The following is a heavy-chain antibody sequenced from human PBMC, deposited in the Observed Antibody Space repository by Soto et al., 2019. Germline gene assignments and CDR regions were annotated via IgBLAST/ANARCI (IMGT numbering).Heavy chain of an antibody. Sequence: QVQLVQSGAEVKKPGASVKVSCKASGYTFTSYDINWVRQATGQGLEWMGWMNANSGNTGYAQKFQGRVTMTMNTSITTAYVELSSLRSEDTAVYYCSRTLDGDNVDYWGQGTLVTVSS. CDR2: MNANSGNT. CDR1: GYTFTSYD. J-gene: IGHJ4*02. D-gene: IGHD4-17*01. V-gene: IGHV1-8*01. CDR3: SRTLDGDNVDY.